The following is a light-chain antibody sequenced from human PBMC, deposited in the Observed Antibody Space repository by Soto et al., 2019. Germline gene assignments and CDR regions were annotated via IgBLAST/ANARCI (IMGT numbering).Light chain of an antibody. CDR3: SSYTSSSTYV. V-gene: IGLV2-14*01. CDR2: EVS. Sequence: QSALTQPASVSGSPGQSITISCTGTSSEVGGYNYVSWYQQHPGKAPKLMIYEVSYRPSGVSNRFSGSKSGNTASLTISGLQAEDEADYYCSSYTSSSTYVFGTGTNLTVL. J-gene: IGLJ1*01. CDR1: SSEVGGYNY.